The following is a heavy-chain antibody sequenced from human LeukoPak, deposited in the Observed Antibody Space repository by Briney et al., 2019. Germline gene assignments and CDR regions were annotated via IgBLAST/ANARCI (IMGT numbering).Heavy chain of an antibody. Sequence: ASVKVSCKTSGYTFTSYGITWVRQAAGQGLEWMGWISAYSGNTNSAQKFQDRVTMTTDTSTSTAYMELRSLTSDDTAVYYGARGSRTTVLDYWGQGTLLTVSS. J-gene: IGHJ4*02. CDR1: GYTFTSYG. CDR2: ISAYSGNT. V-gene: IGHV1-18*01. D-gene: IGHD4-17*01. CDR3: ARGSRTTVLDY.